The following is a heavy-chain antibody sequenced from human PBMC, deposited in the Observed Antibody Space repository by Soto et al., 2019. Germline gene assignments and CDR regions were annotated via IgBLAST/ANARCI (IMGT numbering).Heavy chain of an antibody. D-gene: IGHD3-10*01. CDR1: GGSISSYY. CDR2: IYYSGST. CDR3: ERDREFYGMDV. V-gene: IGHV4-59*01. J-gene: IGHJ6*02. Sequence: SETLSLTCTVSGGSISSYYWSWIRQPPGKGLEWIGYIYYSGSTNYNPSLKSRVTISVDTSKNQFSLKLSSVTAADTAVYYCERDREFYGMDVWGQGTTVTVSS.